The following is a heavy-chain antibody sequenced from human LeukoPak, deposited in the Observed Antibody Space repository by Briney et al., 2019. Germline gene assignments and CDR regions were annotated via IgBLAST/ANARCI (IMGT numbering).Heavy chain of an antibody. CDR1: GFTFSNYA. Sequence: GGSLRLSCAASGFTFSNYAMNWVRQAPGKGLEWVSGIRVSDDAYYADSVKGRFTISRDNSENTLYLQMSGLRAEDTAVYYCAKGTGDMGYYFDYWGQGTLVTVSS. D-gene: IGHD7-27*01. V-gene: IGHV3-23*01. J-gene: IGHJ4*02. CDR2: IRVSDDA. CDR3: AKGTGDMGYYFDY.